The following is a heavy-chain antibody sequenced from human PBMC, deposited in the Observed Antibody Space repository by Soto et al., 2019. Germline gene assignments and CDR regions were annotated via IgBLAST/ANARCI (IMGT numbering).Heavy chain of an antibody. V-gene: IGHV1-69*13. Sequence: SVKVSCKASGGTFSSYAISWVRQAPGQGLEWMGGIIPIFGTANYAQKFQGRVTITADESTSTAYMELSSLRSEDTAVYYCARAIYCSGGSCYHYYGMDVWGQGTTVTVSS. D-gene: IGHD2-15*01. CDR3: ARAIYCSGGSCYHYYGMDV. J-gene: IGHJ6*02. CDR2: IIPIFGTA. CDR1: GGTFSSYA.